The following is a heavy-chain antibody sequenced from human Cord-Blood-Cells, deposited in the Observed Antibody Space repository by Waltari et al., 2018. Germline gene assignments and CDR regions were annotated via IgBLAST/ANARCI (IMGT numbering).Heavy chain of an antibody. CDR1: GGSIRRSRYY. J-gene: IGHJ4*02. V-gene: IGHV4-39*01. Sequence: QLQLPASGPGLVKPSETLSLTCTVSGGSIRRSRYYWGRLRQAQGKGLEWIGSIDYSGSTYYNPSLKSRVTISVDTSKNQFSLKLSSVTAADTAVYYCARLHTNDFWSGYYFDYWGQGTLVTVSS. D-gene: IGHD3-3*01. CDR2: IDYSGST. CDR3: ARLHTNDFWSGYYFDY.